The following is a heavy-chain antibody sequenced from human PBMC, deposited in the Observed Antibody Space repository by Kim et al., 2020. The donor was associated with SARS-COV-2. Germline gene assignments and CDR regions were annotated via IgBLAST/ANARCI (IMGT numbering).Heavy chain of an antibody. CDR1: GYTFTSYG. CDR2: ISAYNGNT. V-gene: IGHV1-18*01. CDR3: ARDQMTGTHYYGSGSRYYYYYGMDV. Sequence: ASVKVSCKASGYTFTSYGISWVRQAPGQGLEWMGWISAYNGNTNYAQKLQGRVTMTTDTSTSTAYMELRSLRSDDTAVYYCARDQMTGTHYYGSGSRYYYYYGMDVWGQGTTVTVSS. D-gene: IGHD3-10*01. J-gene: IGHJ6*02.